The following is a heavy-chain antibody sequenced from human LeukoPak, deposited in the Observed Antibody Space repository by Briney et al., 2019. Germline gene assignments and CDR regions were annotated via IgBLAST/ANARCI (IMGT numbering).Heavy chain of an antibody. V-gene: IGHV3-74*01. CDR3: AREDYSGYDFYDY. CDR2: INSDGSSR. J-gene: IGHJ4*02. D-gene: IGHD5-12*01. CDR1: GFTFSSYW. Sequence: GGSLRLSCAASGFTFSSYWMHWVRQAPGKGLVSVSLINSDGSSRNYADSVKGRFTISRDNAKNTLYLQMNSLRVEDTAVYYCAREDYSGYDFYDYWGQGSLVTVSS.